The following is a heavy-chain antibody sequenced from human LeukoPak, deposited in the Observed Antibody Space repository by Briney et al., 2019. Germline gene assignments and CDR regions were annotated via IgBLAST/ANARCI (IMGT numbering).Heavy chain of an antibody. V-gene: IGHV3-23*01. D-gene: IGHD6-19*01. CDR3: AKARVKSVAGYFDY. CDR2: ISGSGDST. Sequence: GGSLRLSCAASGFTFSSYAMTWVRQAPGKGLEWVSAISGSGDSTYYADSVKGRFTISRDNSKNTLYLQMNSLRAEDTAVYYCAKARVKSVAGYFDYWGQGTLVTVSS. J-gene: IGHJ4*02. CDR1: GFTFSSYA.